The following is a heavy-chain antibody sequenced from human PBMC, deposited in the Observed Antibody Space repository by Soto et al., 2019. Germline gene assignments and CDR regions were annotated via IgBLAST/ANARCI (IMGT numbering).Heavy chain of an antibody. D-gene: IGHD2-2*01. CDR3: VRDPYHSSNHYLSEFDD. J-gene: IGHJ4*02. CDR1: GFTFSSYS. CDR2: ISGSSTYI. V-gene: IGHV3-21*01. Sequence: PGGSLRLSCAASGFTFSSYSMNWVRQAPGKGLEWVSSISGSSTYIYYADSGEGRFAMSRDNAKNSLSLQMNGLRAEDTAVYYCVRDPYHSSNHYLSEFDDRGQGTLVNVSS.